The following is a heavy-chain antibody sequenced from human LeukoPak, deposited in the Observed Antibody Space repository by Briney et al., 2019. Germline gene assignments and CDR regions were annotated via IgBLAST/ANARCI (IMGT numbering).Heavy chain of an antibody. D-gene: IGHD3-22*01. CDR3: AKLRSPEYYYDSSGWEFDY. Sequence: GGSLRLSCAASGFTFRDSYMSWVRQAPGKGLEWVSAISGSGGSTYYADSVKGRFTISRDNSKNTLYLQMNSLRAEDTAVYYCAKLRSPEYYYDSSGWEFDYWGQGTLVTVSS. CDR1: GFTFRDSY. V-gene: IGHV3-23*01. CDR2: ISGSGGST. J-gene: IGHJ4*02.